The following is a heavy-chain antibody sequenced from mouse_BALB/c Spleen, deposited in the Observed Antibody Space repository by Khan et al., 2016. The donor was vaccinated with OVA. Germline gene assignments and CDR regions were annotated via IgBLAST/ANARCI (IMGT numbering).Heavy chain of an antibody. V-gene: IGHV1-77*01. CDR3: ARRNYFGYTFAY. D-gene: IGHD1-2*01. Sequence: QVQLKQSGPELVKPGASVKMSCKASGYTFTDYVMNWVKQRNGQGLEWIGQISPGSGDTYYNEKFKGKATLTADKSSSTVYMQLSSLTAEASAVYFCARRNYFGYTFAYWGQGTLVTVSA. CDR1: GYTFTDYV. CDR2: ISPGSGDT. J-gene: IGHJ3*01.